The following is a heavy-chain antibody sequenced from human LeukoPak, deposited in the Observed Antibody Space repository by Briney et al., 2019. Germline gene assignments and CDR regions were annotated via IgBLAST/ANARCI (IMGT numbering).Heavy chain of an antibody. CDR2: INPNSGGT. Sequence: ASVKVSCKASGYTFTGYYIHWVRQAPGQGLEWMGRINPNSGGTNYAQKFQGRVTMTRDTSISTAYMELSRLRSDDTAVYYCARSLLSYYDYVWGSYRPLDYWGQGTLVTVSS. CDR1: GYTFTGYY. D-gene: IGHD3-16*02. CDR3: ARSLLSYYDYVWGSYRPLDY. J-gene: IGHJ4*02. V-gene: IGHV1-2*06.